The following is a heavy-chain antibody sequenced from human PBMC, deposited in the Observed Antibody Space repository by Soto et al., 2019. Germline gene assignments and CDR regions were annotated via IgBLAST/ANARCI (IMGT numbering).Heavy chain of an antibody. D-gene: IGHD2-15*01. CDR2: ISAYNGNT. Sequence: ASVKVSCKASGYTFTSYGISWVRQAPGQGLEWMGWISAYNGNTNYAQKLQGRVTMTTDTSTSTAYMELRSLRSDDTAVYYCAREGYCSGGSCYSGGFSAFDIWGQGTMVTVSS. J-gene: IGHJ3*02. CDR3: AREGYCSGGSCYSGGFSAFDI. V-gene: IGHV1-18*01. CDR1: GYTFTSYG.